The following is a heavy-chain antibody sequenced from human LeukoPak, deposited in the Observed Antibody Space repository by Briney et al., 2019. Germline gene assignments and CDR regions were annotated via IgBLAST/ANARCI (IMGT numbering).Heavy chain of an antibody. CDR1: GYRFTNYW. V-gene: IGHV5-51*01. Sequence: GESLKISCKGSGYRFTNYWIGWVRQMPGKGLEWMGIIYPGDSDTRYSPFFQGQVTISADKSISTAYLQWSSLKASDTAMYYCARQACSGGNCYSSGMDVWGQGTTVTVSS. D-gene: IGHD2-15*01. CDR3: ARQACSGGNCYSSGMDV. CDR2: IYPGDSDT. J-gene: IGHJ6*02.